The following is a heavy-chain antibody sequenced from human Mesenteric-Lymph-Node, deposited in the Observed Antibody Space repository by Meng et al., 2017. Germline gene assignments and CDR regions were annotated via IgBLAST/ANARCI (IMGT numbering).Heavy chain of an antibody. V-gene: IGHV3-21*01. D-gene: IGHD2-15*01. CDR2: ISSSSSYI. CDR3: ARSGDSRVVAARLDY. J-gene: IGHJ4*02. Sequence: GESLKISCAASGFTFSSYSMNWVRQAPGKGLEWVSSISSSSSYIYYADSVKGRFTISRDNAKNSLYLQMNSLRAEDTAVYYCARSGDSRVVAARLDYWGQGTLVTVSS. CDR1: GFTFSSYS.